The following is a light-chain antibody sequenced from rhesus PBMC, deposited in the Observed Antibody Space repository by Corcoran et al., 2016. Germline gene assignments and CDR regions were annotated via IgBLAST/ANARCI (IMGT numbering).Light chain of an antibody. CDR2: GAS. CDR3: LQHSSWPRT. Sequence: EIVMTQSPATLSLSPGERATLSCRASQSVSSSLGWYQQKPGQAPRLLIYGASRRATGIPDRFSGSGSGTDFPLTISSLDPEDVAVYYCLQHSSWPRTFGQGTKVEIK. J-gene: IGKJ1*01. V-gene: IGKV3-24*01. CDR1: QSVSSS.